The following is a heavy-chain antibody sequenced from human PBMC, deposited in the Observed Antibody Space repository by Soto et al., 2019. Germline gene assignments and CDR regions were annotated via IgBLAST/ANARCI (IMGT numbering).Heavy chain of an antibody. D-gene: IGHD5-12*01. CDR3: ARGLGISGYDNYYYGMDV. CDR1: GYTFTSYD. Sequence: ASVKVSCKASGYTFTSYDINWVRQATGQGLEWMGWMNPNSGNTGYAQKFQGRVTMTRNTSISTAYMELSSPRSEDTAVYYCARGLGISGYDNYYYGMDVWGQGTTVTVSS. V-gene: IGHV1-8*01. J-gene: IGHJ6*02. CDR2: MNPNSGNT.